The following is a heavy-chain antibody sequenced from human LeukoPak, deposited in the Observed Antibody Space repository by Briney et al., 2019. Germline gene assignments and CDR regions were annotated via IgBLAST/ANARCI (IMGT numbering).Heavy chain of an antibody. Sequence: PGGSLRLSCAASGFTVSSNHMSWFRQAPGKGLEWVSSISIGSSPYTYYADSLKGRFTISRDNAKNSVCLQMNSLRPEDTAVYYCASYTLWYGDSWGQGTLVTVSS. V-gene: IGHV3-21*06. D-gene: IGHD3-10*01. J-gene: IGHJ4*02. CDR1: GFTVSSNH. CDR3: ASYTLWYGDS. CDR2: ISIGSSPYT.